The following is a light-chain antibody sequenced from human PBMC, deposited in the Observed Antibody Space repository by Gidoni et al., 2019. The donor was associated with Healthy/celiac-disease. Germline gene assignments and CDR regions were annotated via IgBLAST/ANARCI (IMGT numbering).Light chain of an antibody. CDR2: DNN. J-gene: IGLJ2*01. CDR3: GTWDSSLSAVV. V-gene: IGLV1-51*01. Sequence: QSVLTQPPSVSAAPGPKVTISCSGSSSNIGNNYVSWYQQLPGTAPKLLIYDNNKRPSGIPDRFPGSKSGTSATLGITGLQTGDEADYYCGTWDSSLSAVVFGGRNKLTVL. CDR1: SSNIGNNY.